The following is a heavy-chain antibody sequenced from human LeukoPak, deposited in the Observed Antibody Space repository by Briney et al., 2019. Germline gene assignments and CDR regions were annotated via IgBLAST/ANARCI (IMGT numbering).Heavy chain of an antibody. CDR3: ARVVLVRSGLYYYGMDV. J-gene: IGHJ6*02. D-gene: IGHD2-8*02. CDR1: GFTFTDYY. V-gene: IGHV1-2*02. Sequence: GASVKVSFKASGFTFTDYYMHWVRQAPGQGLEWMGWISPTSGGTNYAQKFQDRVTMTRDTSISTAYMELSRLRSDDTAVYYCARVVLVRSGLYYYGMDVWGHGTTVTVSS. CDR2: ISPTSGGT.